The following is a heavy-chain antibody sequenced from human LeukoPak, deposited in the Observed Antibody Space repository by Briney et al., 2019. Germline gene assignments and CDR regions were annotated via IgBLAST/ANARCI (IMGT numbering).Heavy chain of an antibody. Sequence: ASVKVSCKASGYTFTSYGINWVRQAPGQGLEWMGWFSGYNGNTNYAQKLQGRVTMTIDTSTSTAYMELRSLRSDDTAVYYCARDAPNVLRYFDWLLPFDYWGQGTLVTVSS. J-gene: IGHJ4*02. CDR3: ARDAPNVLRYFDWLLPFDY. D-gene: IGHD3-9*01. CDR2: FSGYNGNT. CDR1: GYTFTSYG. V-gene: IGHV1-18*01.